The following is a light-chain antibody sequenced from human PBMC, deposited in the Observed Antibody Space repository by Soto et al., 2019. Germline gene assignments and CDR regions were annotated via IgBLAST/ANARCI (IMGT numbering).Light chain of an antibody. J-gene: IGKJ4*01. V-gene: IGKV3-20*01. CDR1: QSVSSSY. CDR2: GAS. CDR3: QQRGT. Sequence: EIVLTQSPGTLSLSPGERATLSCRANQSVSSSYLAWYQQKPGQAPRLLIYGASSRATGIPDRFSGSGSGTDFTLTISRLEPEDFAVYYCQQRGTFGGGTKVEIK.